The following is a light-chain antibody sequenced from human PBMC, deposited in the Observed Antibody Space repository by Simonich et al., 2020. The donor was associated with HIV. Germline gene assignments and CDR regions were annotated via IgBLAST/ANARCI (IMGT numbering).Light chain of an antibody. CDR2: GAS. V-gene: IGKV3-15*01. CDR3: QQYNNWPT. Sequence: EIVMTQSPATLSVSPGERAPLSSRASQRVSSHLAWYKQKPGQAPRLLNYGASTRATGIPAMVSGSGSGTEFTLTISSMQSEDFAVYYCQQYNNWPTFGGGTKVEIK. CDR1: QRVSSH. J-gene: IGKJ4*01.